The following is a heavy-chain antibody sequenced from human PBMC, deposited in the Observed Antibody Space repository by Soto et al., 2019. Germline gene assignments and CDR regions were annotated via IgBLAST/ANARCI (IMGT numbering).Heavy chain of an antibody. CDR2: MSYAGSNK. D-gene: IGHD1-26*01. J-gene: IGHJ4*02. CDR1: GFTFSSYG. V-gene: IGHV3-30*18. Sequence: QVQLVESGGGVVQPGRSLRLSCAASGFTFSSYGMHWFRHAPGKGLEWVAVMSYAGSNKYYADPVKGRFTISRDNSKNALYLQMNSLRAEDTAVYYCAKVSATFDYWGQGTLVTVSS. CDR3: AKVSATFDY.